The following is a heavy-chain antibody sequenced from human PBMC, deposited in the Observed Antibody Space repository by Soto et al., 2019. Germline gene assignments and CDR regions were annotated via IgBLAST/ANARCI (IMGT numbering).Heavy chain of an antibody. CDR1: GGSISSGGYS. V-gene: IGHV4-30-2*01. J-gene: IGHJ2*01. CDR3: ARNDYGDYGHWYFDL. Sequence: QLQLQESGSGLVKPSQTLSLTCAVSGGSISSGGYSWSWIRQPPGKGLEWIGYIYHSGSTYYNPSLKSRVPISVDRSKNQFSLKLSSVTAADTAVYYCARNDYGDYGHWYFDLWGRGTLVTVSS. CDR2: IYHSGST. D-gene: IGHD4-17*01.